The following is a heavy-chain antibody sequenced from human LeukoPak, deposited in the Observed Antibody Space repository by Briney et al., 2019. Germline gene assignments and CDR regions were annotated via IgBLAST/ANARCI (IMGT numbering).Heavy chain of an antibody. D-gene: IGHD1-1*01. Sequence: GGSLRLSCAASGFTFSNFGMYWVRQTPGKGLEWVALISSDGSKNIYADPVKGRFTVSRDNSKNTLYLQMNSLRAEDTAVYYCVKGLVQTTMSYSVDYWGQGALVTVSS. CDR2: ISSDGSKN. J-gene: IGHJ4*02. V-gene: IGHV3-30*18. CDR1: GFTFSNFG. CDR3: VKGLVQTTMSYSVDY.